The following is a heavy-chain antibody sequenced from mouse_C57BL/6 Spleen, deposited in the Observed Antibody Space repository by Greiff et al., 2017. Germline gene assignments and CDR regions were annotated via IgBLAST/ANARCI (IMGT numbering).Heavy chain of an antibody. CDR2: IDPETGGT. D-gene: IGHD3-3*01. V-gene: IGHV1-15*01. Sequence: QVQLQQSGAELVRPGASVTLSCKASGYTFTDYEMHWVKQTPVHGLEWIGAIDPETGGTAYNQKFKGKAILTADKSSSTAYMEFRSLTSEDSAVYYCTRRAYYFDYWGQGTTLTVSS. CDR1: GYTFTDYE. J-gene: IGHJ2*01. CDR3: TRRAYYFDY.